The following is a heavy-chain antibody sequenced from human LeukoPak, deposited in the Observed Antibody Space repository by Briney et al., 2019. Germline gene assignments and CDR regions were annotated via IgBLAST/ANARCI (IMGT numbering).Heavy chain of an antibody. J-gene: IGHJ4*02. CDR3: TRDPSNSSGWYIYFDY. V-gene: IGHV1-18*01. D-gene: IGHD6-19*01. CDR1: GYAFKKYA. CDR2: ISTYNGDT. Sequence: ASVKVSCKASGYAFKKYAISWVRQAPGQGLEWMGWISTYNGDTNYAQNFKGRVTMTTDASTSTAYMELRSLRSDDTAVYYCTRDPSNSSGWYIYFDYWGQGALVAVSS.